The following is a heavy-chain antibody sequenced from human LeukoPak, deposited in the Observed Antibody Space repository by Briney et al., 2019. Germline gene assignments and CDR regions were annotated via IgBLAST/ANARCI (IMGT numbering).Heavy chain of an antibody. Sequence: PGGSLRLSRAASGFTLSDYYMSWIRQAPGKGLEWVAFISSVVSTYIRSSSSTIEYADSVKGRFTISRDNAKNSLYLQMNSLRAEDTAVDFCARVGHWGSYDAFAIWGQGTMVTVSS. V-gene: IGHV3-11*01. CDR2: IRSSSSTI. CDR1: GFTLSDYY. D-gene: IGHD7-27*01. J-gene: IGHJ3*02. CDR3: ARVGHWGSYDAFAI.